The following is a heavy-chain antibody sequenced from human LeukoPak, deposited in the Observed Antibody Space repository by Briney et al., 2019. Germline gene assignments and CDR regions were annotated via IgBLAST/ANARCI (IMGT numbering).Heavy chain of an antibody. CDR3: ASRIAAAGNNY. Sequence: SETLSLTCTVPGGSISSSSYYWGWIRQPPGKGLEWLGSIYYSGSTSYNTPLKSRVTISVDTSKNQFSLKLSSVTAADTAVYYCASRIAAAGNNYWGQGTLVTVSS. V-gene: IGHV4-39*07. CDR2: IYYSGST. D-gene: IGHD6-13*01. J-gene: IGHJ4*02. CDR1: GGSISSSSYY.